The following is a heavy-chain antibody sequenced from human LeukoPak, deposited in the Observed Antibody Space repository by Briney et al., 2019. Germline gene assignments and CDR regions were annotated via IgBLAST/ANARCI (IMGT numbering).Heavy chain of an antibody. V-gene: IGHV3-73*01. CDR1: GFTLSDSA. Sequence: GGSLKLSREASGFTLSDSAIHWVRQASGKGLEWVGLVDRPAKSYATAYAASVGGRFTISRDDSKNAAYLQMDSLKTEDTALYYCTKDSGTYNWLAPWGQGTLVTVSS. D-gene: IGHD1-26*01. J-gene: IGHJ5*02. CDR2: VDRPAKSYAT. CDR3: TKDSGTYNWLAP.